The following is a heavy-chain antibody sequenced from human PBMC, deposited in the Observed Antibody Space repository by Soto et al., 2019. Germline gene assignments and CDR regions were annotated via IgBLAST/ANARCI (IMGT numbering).Heavy chain of an antibody. CDR2: IIPIFGTA. CDR1: GGTFSSYA. J-gene: IGHJ6*02. Sequence: SVKVSCKASGGTFSSYAISWVRQAPGQGLEWMGGIIPIFGTANYAQKFQGRVTITADESTSTAYMELSSLRSEDTAVYYCAGNYYGSGSDSSDYYGMDVWGQGTTVTVSS. V-gene: IGHV1-69*13. D-gene: IGHD3-10*01. CDR3: AGNYYGSGSDSSDYYGMDV.